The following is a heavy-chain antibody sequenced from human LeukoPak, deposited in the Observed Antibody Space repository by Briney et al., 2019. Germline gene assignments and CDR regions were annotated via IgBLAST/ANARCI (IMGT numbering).Heavy chain of an antibody. D-gene: IGHD1-26*01. J-gene: IGHJ4*02. CDR1: GGTFSSYA. V-gene: IGHV1-69*01. CDR3: VTDLRRELLYVDY. Sequence: SVKVSCKASGGTFSSYAISWVRQAPGQGLEWMGGIIPIFGTANYAQKFQGRVTITADESTSTAYMELSSLRSEDTAVYYCVTDLRRELLYVDYWGQGTLVTVSS. CDR2: IIPIFGTA.